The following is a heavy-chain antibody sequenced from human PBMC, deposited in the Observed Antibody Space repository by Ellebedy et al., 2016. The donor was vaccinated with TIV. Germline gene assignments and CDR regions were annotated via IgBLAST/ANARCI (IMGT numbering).Heavy chain of an antibody. CDR3: ARDGVEDYFDY. D-gene: IGHD3-10*01. CDR2: VYHTGST. Sequence: MPSETLSLTCSVSGVSISDYYWSWIRQPPGQGLEWIGYVYHTGSTNYNPSLRSRVTLAVAPPKNEFSLKLSSVTTADTAIYYCARDGVEDYFDYWGQGLLVTVSS. J-gene: IGHJ4*02. V-gene: IGHV4-59*01. CDR1: GVSISDYY.